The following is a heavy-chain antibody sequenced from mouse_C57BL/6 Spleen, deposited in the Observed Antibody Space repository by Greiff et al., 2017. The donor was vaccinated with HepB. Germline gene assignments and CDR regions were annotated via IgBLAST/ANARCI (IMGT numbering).Heavy chain of an antibody. CDR1: GYTFTDYE. CDR3: TRQSFYYAMDY. V-gene: IGHV1-15*01. Sequence: VQLQQSGAELVRPGASVTLSCKASGYTFTDYEMHWVKQTPVHGLEWIGAIDPETGGTAYNQKFKGKAILTADKSSSTAYMELRSLTSEDSAVYYCTRQSFYYAMDYWGQGTSATVSS. J-gene: IGHJ4*01. CDR2: IDPETGGT.